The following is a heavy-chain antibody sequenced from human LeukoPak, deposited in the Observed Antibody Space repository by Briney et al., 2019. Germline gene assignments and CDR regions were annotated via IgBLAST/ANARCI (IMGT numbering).Heavy chain of an antibody. D-gene: IGHD6-13*01. V-gene: IGHV4-4*07. J-gene: IGHJ5*02. Sequence: SETLSLTCTVSGGSISSYYWSWIRQPAGKGLEWIGRIYTSGSTNYNPSLKSRVTMSVDTSKNQFSLKLSSVTAADTAVYYCARVLSDVFGSSWSGWFDPWGQGTLVTISS. CDR1: GGSISSYY. CDR2: IYTSGST. CDR3: ARVLSDVFGSSWSGWFDP.